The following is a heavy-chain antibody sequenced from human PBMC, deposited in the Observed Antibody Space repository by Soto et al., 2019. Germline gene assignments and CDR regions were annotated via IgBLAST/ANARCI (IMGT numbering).Heavy chain of an antibody. CDR1: GYTFSRHS. V-gene: IGHV1-3*01. D-gene: IGHD3-3*01. J-gene: IGHJ4*02. CDR3: AREGGYNFWSGLGY. Sequence: EASVKVSCKASGYTFSRHSLFWVRQAPGQRLEWMGWINAGNGDTKYSQKFQGRVTITRDTSASAVHMELSSLRSEDTALYYCAREGGYNFWSGLGYWGQGTLVTVS. CDR2: INAGNGDT.